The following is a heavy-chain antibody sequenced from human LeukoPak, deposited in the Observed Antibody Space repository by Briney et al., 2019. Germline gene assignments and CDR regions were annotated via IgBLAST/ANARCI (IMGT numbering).Heavy chain of an antibody. J-gene: IGHJ6*02. CDR3: ARVNTGQYQLLSYYYYYGMDV. CDR2: INAGNGNT. Sequence: ASVKVSCKASGYTFTSYAMHWVRQAPGQRLEWMGWINAGNGNTKYSQKFQGRVTITRDTSASTAYMELSSLRSEDTAVYYCARVNTGQYQLLSYYYYYGMDVWGQGTTVTVSS. D-gene: IGHD2-2*01. V-gene: IGHV1-3*01. CDR1: GYTFTSYA.